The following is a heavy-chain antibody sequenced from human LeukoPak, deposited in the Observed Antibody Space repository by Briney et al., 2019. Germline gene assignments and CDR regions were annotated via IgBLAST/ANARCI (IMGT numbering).Heavy chain of an antibody. CDR1: GGSISSSNW. CDR2: IYHSGST. V-gene: IGHV4-4*02. CDR3: ARVSSGSYYFDS. J-gene: IGHJ4*02. D-gene: IGHD1-26*01. Sequence: PSETLSLTCAISGGSISSSNWWGWVRQPPGKGLEWIGEIYHSGSTNYSPSLKSRVTISVDKPKNQFSLKVTSVTAADTAVYYCARVSSGSYYFDSWGQGTLVTVSS.